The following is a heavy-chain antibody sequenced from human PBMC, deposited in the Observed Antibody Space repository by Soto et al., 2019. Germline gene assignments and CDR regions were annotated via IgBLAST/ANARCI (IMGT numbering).Heavy chain of an antibody. CDR2: ISAYNGNT. CDR3: ASVTANYYDSSGYYPDY. CDR1: GYTFTSYG. Sequence: ASVKVSCKASGYTFTSYGISWVRQAPGQGLEWMGWISAYNGNTNYPQKLQGRVTMTTDTSTSTAYMVLRSLRSDDTAVYYCASVTANYYDSSGYYPDYWGQGTLVTVSS. J-gene: IGHJ4*02. V-gene: IGHV1-18*01. D-gene: IGHD3-22*01.